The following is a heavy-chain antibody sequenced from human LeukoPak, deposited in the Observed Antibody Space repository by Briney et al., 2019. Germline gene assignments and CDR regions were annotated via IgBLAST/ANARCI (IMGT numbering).Heavy chain of an antibody. V-gene: IGHV3-7*01. CDR1: GFAFSTYW. CDR2: IKQDGSEI. J-gene: IGHJ6*03. Sequence: GGSLRLSCADSGFAFSTYWMTWVRQAPGKVLEWVANIKQDGSEIYYVDSVTGRFTISRDNAKNSLYLQMNSLRAEDTAVYYCARAAKDIVATFYMDVWGKGTTVTVSS. CDR3: ARAAKDIVATFYMDV. D-gene: IGHD5-12*01.